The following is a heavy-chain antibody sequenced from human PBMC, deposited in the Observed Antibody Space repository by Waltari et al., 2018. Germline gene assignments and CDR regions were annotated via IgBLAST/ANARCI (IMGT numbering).Heavy chain of an antibody. D-gene: IGHD6-13*01. CDR2: IIPILGIA. J-gene: IGHJ3*02. Sequence: QVQLVQSGAEVKKPGSSVKVSCKASGGTFSSYTISWVRQAPGQGLEWMGRIIPILGIANYAQKFQGRVTITADKSTSTAYMELSSLRSEDTAVYYCTRCKAAAYDAFDIWGQGTMVTVSS. V-gene: IGHV1-69*02. CDR1: GGTFSSYT. CDR3: TRCKAAAYDAFDI.